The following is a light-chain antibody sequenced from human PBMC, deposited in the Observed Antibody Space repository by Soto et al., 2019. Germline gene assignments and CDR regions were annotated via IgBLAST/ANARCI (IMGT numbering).Light chain of an antibody. Sequence: QPVLTQSPSASASLGASVKLTCTLSSGHSSYAIAWHQQQPEKGPRYLMKLSSDGSHSKGDGIPDRFSGSSSGAERYLTIPSLRSEDEADYYCQTWDTGARVVFGGGTKLTVL. J-gene: IGLJ2*01. CDR1: SGHSSYA. V-gene: IGLV4-69*01. CDR2: LSSDGSH. CDR3: QTWDTGARVV.